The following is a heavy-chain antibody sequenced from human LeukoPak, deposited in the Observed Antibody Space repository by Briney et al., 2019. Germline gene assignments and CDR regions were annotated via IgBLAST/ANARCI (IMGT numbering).Heavy chain of an antibody. CDR3: ARVRDGYNMDFDY. CDR2: IGSGSGNI. CDR1: GFTFSSYS. D-gene: IGHD5-24*01. J-gene: IGHJ4*02. Sequence: GGSLRLSCAASGFTFSSYSMNWVRQAPGKGLEWVSSIGSGSGNIYYADSVKGRFTISRDNSKNTLYLQMNSLRAEDTAVYYCARVRDGYNMDFDYWGQGTLVTVSS. V-gene: IGHV3-21*01.